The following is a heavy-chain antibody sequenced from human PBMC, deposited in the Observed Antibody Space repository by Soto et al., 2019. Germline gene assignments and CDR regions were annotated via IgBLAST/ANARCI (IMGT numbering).Heavy chain of an antibody. Sequence: PGGSLRLSCAASGFTFSRYAMSWVRQAPGKGLEWVSAISGSGGGTYYADSVKGRFTISRDNSKNTLYLQMNSLRAEDTAVYYCAKGPTYSYDSSGYFDYWGQGTLVTVSS. V-gene: IGHV3-23*01. CDR2: ISGSGGGT. D-gene: IGHD3-22*01. CDR1: GFTFSRYA. CDR3: AKGPTYSYDSSGYFDY. J-gene: IGHJ4*02.